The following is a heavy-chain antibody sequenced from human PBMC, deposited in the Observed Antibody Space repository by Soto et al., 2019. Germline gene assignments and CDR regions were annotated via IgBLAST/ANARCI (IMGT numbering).Heavy chain of an antibody. CDR3: ARGLGLGDC. V-gene: IGHV1-46*01. J-gene: IGHJ4*02. Sequence: QVQLVQSGAEVKKHGASVKVSCKASGYTFSSYYIHWVRQAPGQGLECIGIINPNGGSTNYAQNFMGSLTVTRDTSTATVYMDLSALTSDYTAMYYCARGLGLGDCWGQGTLVTVSA. CDR2: INPNGGST. CDR1: GYTFSSYY. D-gene: IGHD3-9*01.